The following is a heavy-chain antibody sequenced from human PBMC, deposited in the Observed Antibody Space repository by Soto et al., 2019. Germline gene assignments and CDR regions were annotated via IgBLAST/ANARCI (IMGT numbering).Heavy chain of an antibody. CDR2: IIPIFGTA. CDR1: GGTFSSYA. Sequence: SVKVSCKASGGTFSSYAISWVRQAPGQGLEWMGGIIPIFGTANYAQKFQGRVTMTANASMSTAYMELSSLRSEDTAVYYCAWTFYGDNVDYWGQGTLVTVSS. V-gene: IGHV1-69*13. J-gene: IGHJ4*02. CDR3: AWTFYGDNVDY. D-gene: IGHD4-17*01.